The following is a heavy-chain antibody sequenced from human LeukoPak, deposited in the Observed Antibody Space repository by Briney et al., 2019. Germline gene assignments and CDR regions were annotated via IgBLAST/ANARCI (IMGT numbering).Heavy chain of an antibody. CDR3: ARDGPDYDFWSGCPDY. J-gene: IGHJ4*02. D-gene: IGHD3-3*01. V-gene: IGHV3-21*01. Sequence: PGGSLRLSCAASGFTFSSYSMNWVRQAPGKGLEWVSSISSSSSYIYYADSVKGRFTISRDNAKNSLYLQMNSLRAEDTAVYYCARDGPDYDFWSGCPDYWGQGTLVTVSS. CDR1: GFTFSSYS. CDR2: ISSSSSYI.